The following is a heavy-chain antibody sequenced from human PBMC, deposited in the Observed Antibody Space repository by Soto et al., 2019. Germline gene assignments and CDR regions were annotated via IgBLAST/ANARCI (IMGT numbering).Heavy chain of an antibody. CDR2: ISGSGGST. Sequence: PGGSLILSCAASGFTFSSYAMSWVRQAPGKGLEWVSTISGSGGSTYYADSVKGRFTISRDNSKNTLYLQMNSLRAEDTAVYYCAKSLSGWSFFDYWGQGTLVNVAS. CDR3: AKSLSGWSFFDY. CDR1: GFTFSSYA. J-gene: IGHJ4*02. V-gene: IGHV3-23*01. D-gene: IGHD6-19*01.